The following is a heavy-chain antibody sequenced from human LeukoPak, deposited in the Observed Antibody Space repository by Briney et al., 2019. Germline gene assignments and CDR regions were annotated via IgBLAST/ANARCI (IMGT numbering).Heavy chain of an antibody. Sequence: SETLSLTCSVSGGSIRSLGYSWGWIRQPPGKGLEWIASMYYTGTTYYNPSLKSRVTMSVDTSKNQFSLSLTSVTAADTAVFYCARSVSAYAGRGWFDPWGQGTLVTVSS. CDR1: GGSIRSLGYS. J-gene: IGHJ5*02. CDR2: MYYTGTT. CDR3: ARSVSAYAGRGWFDP. D-gene: IGHD5-12*01. V-gene: IGHV4-39*07.